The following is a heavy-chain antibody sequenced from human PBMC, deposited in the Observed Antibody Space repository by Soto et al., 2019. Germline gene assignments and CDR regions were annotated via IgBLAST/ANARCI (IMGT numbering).Heavy chain of an antibody. CDR3: ARAPGYYDSSGYRYFDL. J-gene: IGHJ2*01. CDR2: ISAYNGNT. CDR1: GYTFTSYG. D-gene: IGHD3-22*01. Sequence: QVQLVQSGAEVKKPGASVKVSCKASGYTFTSYGISWVRQAPGLGLEWMGWISAYNGNTNYAQKLQGRVTMTTDTSTSTADMELRSLRSDDTAVYYCARAPGYYDSSGYRYFDLWGRGTLVTVSS. V-gene: IGHV1-18*01.